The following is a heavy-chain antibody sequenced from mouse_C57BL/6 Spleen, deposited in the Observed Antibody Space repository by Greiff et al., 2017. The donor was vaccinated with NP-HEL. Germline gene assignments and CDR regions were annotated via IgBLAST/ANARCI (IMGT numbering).Heavy chain of an antibody. Sequence: VQLQQSGAELARPGASVKLSCKASGYTFTSYGISWVKQRTGQGLEWIGEIYPRSGNTYYNEKFKGKATLTADKSSSTAYMELRSLTSEDSAVYFCARGETAQARAYWGQGTLVTVSA. CDR2: IYPRSGNT. CDR1: GYTFTSYG. D-gene: IGHD3-2*02. V-gene: IGHV1-81*01. CDR3: ARGETAQARAY. J-gene: IGHJ3*01.